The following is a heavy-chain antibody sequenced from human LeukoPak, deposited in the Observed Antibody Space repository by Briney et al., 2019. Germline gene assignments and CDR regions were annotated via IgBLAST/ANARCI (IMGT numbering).Heavy chain of an antibody. V-gene: IGHV3-48*03. J-gene: IGHJ6*04. CDR3: AELGITMIGGV. Sequence: GGSLRLSCAASGFTFSSYEMNWVRQAQGKGLEWVSYISSSCSTIYYADSVKGRFTISRDNAKNSLYLQMNSLRAEDTAVYYCAELGITMIGGVWGKGTTVTISS. CDR2: ISSSCSTI. CDR1: GFTFSSYE. D-gene: IGHD3-10*02.